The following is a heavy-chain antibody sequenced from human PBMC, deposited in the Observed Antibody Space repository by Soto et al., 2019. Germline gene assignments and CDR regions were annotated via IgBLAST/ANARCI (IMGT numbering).Heavy chain of an antibody. CDR2: IWYDGSNK. Sequence: QVQLVESGGGVVQPGRSLRLSCAASGFTFSSYGMHWVRQAPGKGLEWVAVIWYDGSNKYYADSVKGRFTISRDNSKNTLYLHMNRLRVEDTAVYYCARDENEDGESYQVIDYWGQGTLVTVSS. V-gene: IGHV3-33*01. CDR1: GFTFSSYG. J-gene: IGHJ4*02. D-gene: IGHD1-26*01. CDR3: ARDENEDGESYQVIDY.